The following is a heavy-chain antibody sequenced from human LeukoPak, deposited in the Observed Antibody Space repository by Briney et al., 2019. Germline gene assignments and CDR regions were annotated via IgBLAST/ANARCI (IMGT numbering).Heavy chain of an antibody. V-gene: IGHV3-74*01. J-gene: IGHJ4*03. CDR2: INSDGGST. CDR1: GFTFNSYE. D-gene: IGHD2-15*01. Sequence: PGGSLRLSCAASGFTFNSYEMNWVRQAPGKGLVWVSRINSDGGSTTYADSVKGRFTISRDNAKNTLYLQMNSLRAEDTAVYYCARDQLYCSGGICYFDYWGQGTLVTVSS. CDR3: ARDQLYCSGGICYFDY.